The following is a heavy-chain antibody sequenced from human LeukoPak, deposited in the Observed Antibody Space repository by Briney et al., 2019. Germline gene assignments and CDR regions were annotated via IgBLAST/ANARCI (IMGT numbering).Heavy chain of an antibody. V-gene: IGHV4-59*01. Sequence: SETLSLTCTVSGGSISSYYWSWIRQPPGKGLEWIGYIYYSGRTSYNPSLKSRVTISVDTSKNQFSLRLSSVTAADTAVYYCARHATPGGPNWFDPWGQGTLVTVSS. D-gene: IGHD2-15*01. J-gene: IGHJ5*02. CDR2: IYYSGRT. CDR3: ARHATPGGPNWFDP. CDR1: GGSISSYY.